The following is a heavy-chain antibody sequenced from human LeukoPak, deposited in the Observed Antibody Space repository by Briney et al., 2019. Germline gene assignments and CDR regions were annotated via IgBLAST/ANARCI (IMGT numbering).Heavy chain of an antibody. Sequence: ASVKVSCKASGYTLTGYYMHWVRQAPGQGLEWMGWINPNSGGTNYAQKFQGRVTMTRDTSISTAYMELSRLRSDDTAVYYCARAGPYCSGGSCYSRWFDPWGQGTLVTVSS. CDR1: GYTLTGYY. D-gene: IGHD2-15*01. J-gene: IGHJ5*02. CDR3: ARAGPYCSGGSCYSRWFDP. CDR2: INPNSGGT. V-gene: IGHV1-2*02.